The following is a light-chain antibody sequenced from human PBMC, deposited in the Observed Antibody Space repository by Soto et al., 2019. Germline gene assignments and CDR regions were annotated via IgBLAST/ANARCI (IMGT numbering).Light chain of an antibody. CDR2: DVD. J-gene: IGLJ1*01. CDR1: SSDVGGYNY. CDR3: SSYTSSSTRV. V-gene: IGLV2-14*03. Sequence: QSVLTQPASVSGSPGQSITISCTGTSSDVGGYNYFSWYQQYPGKAPKAVIYDVDNRPSGVSHRFSGSKSGNTASLTISGLQAEDEADYYCSSYTSSSTRVFGTGTKVTVL.